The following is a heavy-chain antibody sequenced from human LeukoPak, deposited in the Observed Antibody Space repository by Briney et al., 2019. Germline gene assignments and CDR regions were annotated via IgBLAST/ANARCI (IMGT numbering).Heavy chain of an antibody. CDR3: ARWGIVGAYDLFDY. D-gene: IGHD1-26*01. Sequence: PSVTLSLTCTVSGGFISRGDYYWSWSRQPPGKVLEWIGYIYYSGSTYYNPSLKSRVTISVDTSKNQFSLKLSSVTAADTAVYYCARWGIVGAYDLFDYWGQGTLVTVSS. CDR1: GGFISRGDYY. V-gene: IGHV4-30-4*08. CDR2: IYYSGST. J-gene: IGHJ4*02.